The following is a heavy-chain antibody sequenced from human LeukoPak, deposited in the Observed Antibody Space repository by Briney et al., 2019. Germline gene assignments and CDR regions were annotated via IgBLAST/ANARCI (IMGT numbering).Heavy chain of an antibody. CDR1: GFTFSSYG. Sequence: PGGSLRLSCAASGFTFSSYGMRWVRQAPGKGLEWVSAISGSGGSTYYADSVKGRFTISTDNSKNTLYLQMNSLRAEDTAVYYCAKVYGSGSGPFGYWGQGTLVTVSS. CDR2: ISGSGGST. J-gene: IGHJ4*02. CDR3: AKVYGSGSGPFGY. V-gene: IGHV3-23*01. D-gene: IGHD3-10*01.